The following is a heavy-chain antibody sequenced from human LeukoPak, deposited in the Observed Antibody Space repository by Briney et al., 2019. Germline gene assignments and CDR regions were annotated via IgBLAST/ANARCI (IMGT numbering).Heavy chain of an antibody. CDR1: GGSFSGYY. CDR2: INHSGST. Sequence: SETLSLTCAVYGGSFSGYYWSWIRQPPGKGLEWIGEINHSGSTNYNPSLKSRVTISVDTSKNQFSLKLSSVTAADTAVYYCAKGRTYYFDYWGQGSLVTVSS. V-gene: IGHV4-34*01. J-gene: IGHJ4*02. CDR3: AKGRTYYFDY. D-gene: IGHD1-7*01.